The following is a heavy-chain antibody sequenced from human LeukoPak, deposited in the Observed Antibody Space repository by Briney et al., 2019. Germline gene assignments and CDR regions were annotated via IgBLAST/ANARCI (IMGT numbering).Heavy chain of an antibody. V-gene: IGHV3-11*05. CDR1: GFTFSRYA. Sequence: PGGSLRLSCAASGFTFSRYAMTWIRQAPGKGLEWLSYINTGSTYTNYANSVKGRFTISRDNAKNSLYLQLNSLRAEDTAVYYCTREDNWYFDLWGRGTLVTVSS. CDR3: TREDNWYFDL. CDR2: INTGSTYT. J-gene: IGHJ2*01.